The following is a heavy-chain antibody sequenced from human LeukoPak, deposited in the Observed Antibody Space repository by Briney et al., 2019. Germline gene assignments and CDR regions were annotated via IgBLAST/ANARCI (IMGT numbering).Heavy chain of an antibody. J-gene: IGHJ4*02. V-gene: IGHV3-48*03. CDR1: GFTFSSYE. D-gene: IGHD6-19*01. CDR2: MDSSGGTI. CDR3: ARDPGSSGWYLFDY. Sequence: GGSLRLSCAASGFTFSSYEMNWVRQAPGKGLEWVSYMDSSGGTIKYADSVKGQFTISRDNAKNSLYLQMNNLRAEDTAVYYCARDPGSSGWYLFDYWGQGTLVTVSS.